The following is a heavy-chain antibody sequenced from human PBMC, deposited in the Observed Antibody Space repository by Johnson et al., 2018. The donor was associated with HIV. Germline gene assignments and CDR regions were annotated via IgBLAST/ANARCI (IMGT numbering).Heavy chain of an antibody. V-gene: IGHV3-23*04. CDR3: AKDGAKYYYDSSGYRDAFDL. J-gene: IGHJ3*01. CDR1: GFTFSSYA. CDR2: ISGSGGTT. D-gene: IGHD3-22*01. Sequence: VRLVESGGALLQPGGSLRLSCAASGFTFSSYAMSWVRQAPGKGLEWVSSISGSGGTTYYADSVKGRFTIPSDNSKNTLYLQMSSLRAEDTAVYYWAKDGAKYYYDSSGYRDAFDLWGQGTMVAVSS.